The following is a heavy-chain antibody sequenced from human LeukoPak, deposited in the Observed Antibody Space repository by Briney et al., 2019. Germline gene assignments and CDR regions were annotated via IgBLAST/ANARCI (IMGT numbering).Heavy chain of an antibody. CDR2: ISGSSSYI. D-gene: IGHD6-19*01. CDR1: GFTFSSYS. V-gene: IGHV3-21*01. Sequence: GGSLRLSCAASGFTFSSYSMNWVRQAPGKGLEWVSSISGSSSYIYYADSVKGRFTISRHNAKNSLYLQMNSLRAEDTAVYYCARDGAAVAGFDYWGQGTLVTVSS. J-gene: IGHJ4*02. CDR3: ARDGAAVAGFDY.